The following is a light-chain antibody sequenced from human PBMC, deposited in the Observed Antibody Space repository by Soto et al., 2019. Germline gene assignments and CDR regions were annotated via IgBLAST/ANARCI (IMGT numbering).Light chain of an antibody. CDR2: AVG. CDR1: SSDVGGYNS. V-gene: IGLV2-14*03. Sequence: QSALTQPASVSGSPGESITISCTGTSSDVGGYNSVSWYQHHPGKAPKLILYAVGDRPSGVSYRFSGSKSRNTASLTISGLQAADEADYFCSSFTSSMTNVFGSGTKVTVL. CDR3: SSFTSSMTNV. J-gene: IGLJ1*01.